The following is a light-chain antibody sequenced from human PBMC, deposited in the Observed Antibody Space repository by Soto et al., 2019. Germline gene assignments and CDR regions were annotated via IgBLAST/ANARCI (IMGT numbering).Light chain of an antibody. Sequence: EMVLTQSPGTLSLSPGERATLSCRASQSVSSSYLAWYQQKPGQAPRLLIYGASSRATGILDRFIGGGSGTDFTLTISRLEPEDFAVYYCQQYGSLPFTFGPGTKVDIK. V-gene: IGKV3-20*01. CDR3: QQYGSLPFT. CDR1: QSVSSSY. J-gene: IGKJ3*01. CDR2: GAS.